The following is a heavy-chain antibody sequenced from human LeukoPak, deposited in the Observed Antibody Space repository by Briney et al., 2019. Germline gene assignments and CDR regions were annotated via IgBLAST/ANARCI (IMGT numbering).Heavy chain of an antibody. CDR1: GFTFSNSG. Sequence: GGTLRLSCAASGFTFSNSGMSWVRQAPGKGLEWVSGISDTDSTYYADSVRGRFTISRDNSKNTLYLQMNSLRAEDTALYYCVTSWELPTYYFDYWGQGALVTVSS. CDR2: ISDTDST. V-gene: IGHV3-23*01. J-gene: IGHJ4*02. D-gene: IGHD3-10*01. CDR3: VTSWELPTYYFDY.